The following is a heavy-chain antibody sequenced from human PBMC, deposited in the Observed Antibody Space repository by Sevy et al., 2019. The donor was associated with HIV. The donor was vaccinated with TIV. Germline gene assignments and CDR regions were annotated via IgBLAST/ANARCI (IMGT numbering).Heavy chain of an antibody. CDR3: ASQRISMVRGVIGLDY. CDR2: ISYDGSNK. CDR1: GFTFSSYG. D-gene: IGHD3-10*01. V-gene: IGHV3-30*03. Sequence: GGSLRLSCAASGFTFSSYGMHWVRQAPGKGLEWVAVISYDGSNKYYADSVKGRFTISRDNSKNTLYLQMNSLRAEDTAVYYCASQRISMVRGVIGLDYWGQGTLVTVSS. J-gene: IGHJ4*02.